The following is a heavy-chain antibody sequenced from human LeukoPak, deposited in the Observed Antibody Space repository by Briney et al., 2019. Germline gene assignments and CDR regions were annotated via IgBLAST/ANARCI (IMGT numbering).Heavy chain of an antibody. D-gene: IGHD5-12*01. J-gene: IGHJ4*02. CDR2: INPNSGGT. Sequence: ASVKVSCKASGYTFTGYYMHWVQQAPGQGLEWMGWINPNSGGTNYAQKFQGRVTMTRNTSISTAYMELSSLRSEDTAVYYCLCVGTAATITSSYHFDYWGQGTLVTVSS. CDR1: GYTFTGYY. V-gene: IGHV1-2*02. CDR3: LCVGTAATITSSYHFDY.